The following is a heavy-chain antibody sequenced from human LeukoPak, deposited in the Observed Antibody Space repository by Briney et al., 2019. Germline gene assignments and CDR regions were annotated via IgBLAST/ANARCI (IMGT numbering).Heavy chain of an antibody. CDR1: GFTFSNYA. J-gene: IGHJ6*03. CDR2: IRNDGNEI. CDR3: AKTGFQWGEYFYYMDV. Sequence: GGSLRLSCAASGFTFSNYAMHWVRQAPGKGLEWVAFIRNDGNEIYYADSVKGRFTISRDNSRDTLYFQMNSLIHEDTAVYYCAKTGFQWGEYFYYMDVWGKGTTVTVSS. D-gene: IGHD1-14*01. V-gene: IGHV3-30*02.